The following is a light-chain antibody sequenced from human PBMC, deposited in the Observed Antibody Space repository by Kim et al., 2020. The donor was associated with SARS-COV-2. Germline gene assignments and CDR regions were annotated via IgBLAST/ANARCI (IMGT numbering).Light chain of an antibody. Sequence: QRVTVSCSGSSANIGSDYVYWYQQLPGAAPKLLIYENYQRPSGVPDRFSGSKSGTSASLAISGLRSEDKADYYCAAWDNSLSVHFVFGTGTKVTVL. CDR2: ENY. CDR3: AAWDNSLSVHFV. J-gene: IGLJ1*01. CDR1: SANIGSDY. V-gene: IGLV1-47*01.